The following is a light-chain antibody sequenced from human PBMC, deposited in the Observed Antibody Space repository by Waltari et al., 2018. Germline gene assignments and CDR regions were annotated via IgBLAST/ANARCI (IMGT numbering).Light chain of an antibody. CDR3: QQRSNWPLT. CDR1: QSVSGY. V-gene: IGKV3-11*01. Sequence: EIVLTQSPATLSWSPGERATLSCRASQSVSGYLAWYQQKPGQAPRLLIYDAYKRAPGIPARFSGSESGTDFTLTINSLEPEDLAVYYCQQRSNWPLTFGGGTRVEIK. J-gene: IGKJ4*01. CDR2: DAY.